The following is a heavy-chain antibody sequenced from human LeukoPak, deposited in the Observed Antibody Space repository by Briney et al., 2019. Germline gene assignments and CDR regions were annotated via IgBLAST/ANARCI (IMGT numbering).Heavy chain of an antibody. CDR1: GFTFSSYG. CDR2: ISSSGGST. Sequence: GGSLRLSCAASGFTFSSYGMSWVRQAPGKGLEWVSAISSSGGSTYYADPVKGRFTVSRDSSKNTMYLQMNSLRVEDTAVYYCARGYTVGFDRWGQGTLVTVSS. V-gene: IGHV3-23*01. CDR3: ARGYTVGFDR. D-gene: IGHD1-14*01. J-gene: IGHJ5*02.